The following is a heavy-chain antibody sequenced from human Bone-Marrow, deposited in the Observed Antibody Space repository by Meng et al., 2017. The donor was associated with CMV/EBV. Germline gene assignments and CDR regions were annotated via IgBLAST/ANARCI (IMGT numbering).Heavy chain of an antibody. V-gene: IGHV1-18*01. CDR2: ISAYNGDT. D-gene: IGHD1-26*01. CDR3: ARGSSVTYYLACFDP. CDR1: GGTFSSYA. J-gene: IGHJ5*02. Sequence: ASVKVSCKASGGTFSSYAIRWVRQAPGQGLEWMGWISAYNGDTNYAQKLQGRVTMTTDTSTSTAYMELRSLRSDDTAVYYCARGSSVTYYLACFDPWGQGNLVTVSS.